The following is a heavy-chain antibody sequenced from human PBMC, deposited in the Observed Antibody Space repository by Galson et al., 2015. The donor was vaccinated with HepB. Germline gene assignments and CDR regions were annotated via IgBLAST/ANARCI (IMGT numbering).Heavy chain of an antibody. J-gene: IGHJ6*03. CDR2: ISYDGSNK. V-gene: IGHV3-30*18. Sequence: SLRLSCAASGFTFSSYGMHWVRQAPGKGLEWVAVISYDGSNKYYADSVKGRFTISRDNSKNTLYLQMNSLRAEDTAVYYCAKSYCGGDCYAPLDYYYMDVWGKGTTVTVSS. CDR3: AKSYCGGDCYAPLDYYYMDV. CDR1: GFTFSSYG. D-gene: IGHD2-21*01.